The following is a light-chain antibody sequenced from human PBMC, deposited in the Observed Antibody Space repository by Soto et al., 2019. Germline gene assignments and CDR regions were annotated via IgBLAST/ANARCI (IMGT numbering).Light chain of an antibody. CDR1: QSVSSNY. CDR3: QQYGSSPLLT. CDR2: AAS. V-gene: IGKV3-20*01. J-gene: IGKJ4*01. Sequence: EIVLTQSPCTLSLSPGERATLSCRASQSVSSNYLAWYQQKAGQAPRLLIYAASSRATGIPDRFSGGGSGTDFTLTISRLEPEDFAVYYCQQYGSSPLLTFGGGTEVEIK.